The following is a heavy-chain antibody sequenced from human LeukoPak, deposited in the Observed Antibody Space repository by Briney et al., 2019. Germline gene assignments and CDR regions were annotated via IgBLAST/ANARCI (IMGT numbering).Heavy chain of an antibody. CDR1: GYSISSGYY. CDR3: ARGAFYDSGGYLGGNFDY. Sequence: SETLSLTCAVSGYSISSGYYWGWIRQPPGKGLEWIGSIYHSGSTYYNPSLKSRVTISVDTSKNQFSLKLSSVTAADTAVYYCARGAFYDSGGYLGGNFDYWGQGTLVTVSS. CDR2: IYHSGST. J-gene: IGHJ4*02. D-gene: IGHD3-22*01. V-gene: IGHV4-38-2*01.